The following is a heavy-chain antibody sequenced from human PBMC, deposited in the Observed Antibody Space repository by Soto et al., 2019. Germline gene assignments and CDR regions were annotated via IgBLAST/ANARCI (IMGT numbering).Heavy chain of an antibody. J-gene: IGHJ4*02. CDR1: GYTFTRNA. CDR2: IDAGNGNT. D-gene: IGHD3-9*01. CDR3: ARSETDYSTFDY. Sequence: QVQLVQSGAEVKKPGASVKVSCKASGYTFTRNAIHWVRQAPGQRLEWIGTIDAGNGNTKYSQKFQGRVTITRDTSASAAYMELSTLGSEDTSIYYCARSETDYSTFDYWGQGTLVTVSS. V-gene: IGHV1-3*01.